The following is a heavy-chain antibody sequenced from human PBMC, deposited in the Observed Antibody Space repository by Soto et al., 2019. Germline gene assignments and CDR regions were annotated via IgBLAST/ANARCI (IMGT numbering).Heavy chain of an antibody. V-gene: IGHV1-69*04. D-gene: IGHD3-10*01. Sequence: ASVKVSCKASGGTFSSYTISWVRQAPGQGLEWMGRIIPILGIANYAQKFQGRVTITADKSTSTAYMELSSLRSEDTAVYYCARETMVSGFDIWGQGTMVTVSS. CDR1: GGTFSSYT. CDR2: IIPILGIA. J-gene: IGHJ3*02. CDR3: ARETMVSGFDI.